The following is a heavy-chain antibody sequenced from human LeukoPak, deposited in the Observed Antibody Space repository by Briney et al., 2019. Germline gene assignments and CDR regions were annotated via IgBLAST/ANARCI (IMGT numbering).Heavy chain of an antibody. Sequence: GGSLRLSCAASGFTFSSYAMSWVRQAPGKGLEWVSAISGSGGSTYYADSVKGRFTISRDNAKNSLYLQMNSLRAEDTAVYYCASPELRLRSRIAFDIWGQGTMVTVSS. CDR1: GFTFSSYA. J-gene: IGHJ3*02. CDR3: ASPELRLRSRIAFDI. CDR2: ISGSGGST. V-gene: IGHV3-23*01. D-gene: IGHD4-23*01.